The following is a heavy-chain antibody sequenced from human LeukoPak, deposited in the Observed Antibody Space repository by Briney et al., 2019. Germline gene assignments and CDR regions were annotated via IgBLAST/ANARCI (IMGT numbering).Heavy chain of an antibody. D-gene: IGHD1-14*01. Sequence: ASVKVSCKASGYTFTNYYMHWVRQAPGQGPEWMGITRPRSGRTMYPQKFQGRVTITWDMSTSTFYMELTSLTSDDTAVYYCAREGPETYNFDFWGQGTLVTVSS. CDR3: AREGPETYNFDF. CDR2: TRPRSGRT. V-gene: IGHV1-46*01. J-gene: IGHJ4*02. CDR1: GYTFTNYY.